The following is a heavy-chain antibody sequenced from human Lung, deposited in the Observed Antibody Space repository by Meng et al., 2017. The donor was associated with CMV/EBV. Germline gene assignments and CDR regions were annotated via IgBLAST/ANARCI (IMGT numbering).Heavy chain of an antibody. CDR2: IYSDGIST. CDR3: AREPGRGAFDI. V-gene: IGHV3-74*01. J-gene: IGHJ3*02. CDR1: GININTYW. Sequence: ESXKISCAVSGININTYWMHWVRQDPGKGLVWLSRIYSDGISTRYADSVKGRFTISRDNTKNTLYLQMNGLRAEDTAVYYCAREPGRGAFDIWGQGTRVTVSS. D-gene: IGHD3-10*01.